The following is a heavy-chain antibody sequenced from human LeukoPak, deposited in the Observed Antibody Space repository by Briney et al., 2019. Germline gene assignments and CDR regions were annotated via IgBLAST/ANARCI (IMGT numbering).Heavy chain of an antibody. J-gene: IGHJ6*02. Sequence: SETLSLTCTVSGGSISSYYWSWIRQPPGKGLEWIGYIYYSGSTNYNPSLKSRVTISVDTSKNQFSLKLSSVTAADTAVYYCARHGYSGYDLRQYYYYGMDVWGQGTTVTVSS. CDR3: ARHGYSGYDLRQYYYYGMDV. D-gene: IGHD5-12*01. CDR2: IYYSGST. V-gene: IGHV4-59*08. CDR1: GGSISSYY.